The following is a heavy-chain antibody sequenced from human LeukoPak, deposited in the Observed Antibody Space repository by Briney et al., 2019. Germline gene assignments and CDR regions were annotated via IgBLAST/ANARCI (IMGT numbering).Heavy chain of an antibody. CDR1: GGSISSGGYY. Sequence: PSETLSLTCTVSGGSISSGGYYWSWIRQPPGKGLEWIGYIYHSGSTYYNPSLKSRVTISVDTSKNQFSLKLSSVTAADTAVYYCARVAVAVFFDYWGQGTLVTVSS. D-gene: IGHD6-19*01. J-gene: IGHJ4*02. CDR3: ARVAVAVFFDY. CDR2: IYHSGST. V-gene: IGHV4-30-2*01.